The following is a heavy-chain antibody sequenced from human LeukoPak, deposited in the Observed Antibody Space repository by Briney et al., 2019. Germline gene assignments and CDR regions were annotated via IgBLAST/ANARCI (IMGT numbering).Heavy chain of an antibody. V-gene: IGHV1-46*01. CDR1: GYTFTGYY. J-gene: IGHJ4*02. D-gene: IGHD2-15*01. Sequence: ASVKVSCKASGYTFTGYYMHWVRQAPGQGLEWMGIINPSGGSTSYAQKFQGRVTMTRDMSTSTVYMELSSLRAEDTAVYYCARDFGYCSGGSCHYYFDYWGQGTLVTVSS. CDR2: INPSGGST. CDR3: ARDFGYCSGGSCHYYFDY.